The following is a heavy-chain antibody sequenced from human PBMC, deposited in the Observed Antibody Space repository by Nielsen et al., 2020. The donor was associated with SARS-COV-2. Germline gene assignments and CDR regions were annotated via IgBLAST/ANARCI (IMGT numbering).Heavy chain of an antibody. CDR3: ARTQWITGYSSGGLGV. CDR1: GFTFSDYY. Sequence: GGSLRLSCAASGFTFSDYYMSWIRQAPGKGLEWVSYISSSGSTIYYADSVKGRFTISRDNAKNSLYLQMNSLRAEDTAVYYCARTQWITGYSSGGLGVWGQGTTVTVSS. CDR2: ISSSGSTI. V-gene: IGHV3-11*01. D-gene: IGHD6-19*01. J-gene: IGHJ6*02.